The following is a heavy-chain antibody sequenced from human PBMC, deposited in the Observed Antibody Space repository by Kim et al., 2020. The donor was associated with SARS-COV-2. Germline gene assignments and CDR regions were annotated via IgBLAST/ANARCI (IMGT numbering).Heavy chain of an antibody. CDR3: VRDGSGSLPYSMDV. CDR2: IETGGET. D-gene: IGHD3-10*01. Sequence: GGSLRLSCAASGFTFKSHGMHWVRQVIVKGLEWISIIETGGETYYADSVKGRFTISREKAKNSLYLQMSSLRVDDTAVYYCVRDGSGSLPYSMDVWGQGTAVTVSS. CDR1: GFTFKSHG. J-gene: IGHJ6*02. V-gene: IGHV3-13*01.